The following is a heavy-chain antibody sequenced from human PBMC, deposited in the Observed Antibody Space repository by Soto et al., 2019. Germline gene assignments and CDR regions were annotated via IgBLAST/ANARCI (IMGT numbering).Heavy chain of an antibody. CDR1: GFTFSDYW. CDR3: ARGVRGESRKDY. Sequence: EVQLVESGGGLVQPGGSLRLSCAASGFTFSDYWIHWVRQAPGKGLVWVSRIKGDEVTTNYADSVRGRFTISRDNAKNTVYLQMNSLRAEDTAVYYCARGVRGESRKDYWGQGTLVTVSS. J-gene: IGHJ4*02. D-gene: IGHD3-10*01. CDR2: IKGDEVTT. V-gene: IGHV3-74*01.